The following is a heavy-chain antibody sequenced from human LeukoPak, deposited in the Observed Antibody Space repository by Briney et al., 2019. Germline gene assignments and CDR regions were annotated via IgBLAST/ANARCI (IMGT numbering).Heavy chain of an antibody. CDR2: IYYSGST. J-gene: IGHJ4*02. CDR3: ARAYDFWSGYPILWAADFDY. V-gene: IGHV4-59*01. D-gene: IGHD3-3*01. Sequence: PSETLSLTCTVSGGSISSYYWSWIRQSPGKGLEWIGYIYYSGSTNYNPSLKSRVTISVDTSKNQFSLKLSSVTAADTAVYYCARAYDFWSGYPILWAADFDYWGQGTLVTVSS. CDR1: GGSISSYY.